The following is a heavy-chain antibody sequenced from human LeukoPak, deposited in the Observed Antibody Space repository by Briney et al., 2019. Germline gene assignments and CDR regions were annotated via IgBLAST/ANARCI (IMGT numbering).Heavy chain of an antibody. V-gene: IGHV3-73*01. Sequence: GGSLRLSCAASGFTFSGSAMHWVRQASGKGPEWVGRIRSKANTYATAYAASVKGRFTISRDDSKNTAYLQMNSLKTEDTAVYYCTRRSSIAARGNDFWGQGTLVTVSS. D-gene: IGHD6-6*01. CDR1: GFTFSGSA. CDR3: TRRSSIAARGNDF. J-gene: IGHJ4*02. CDR2: IRSKANTYAT.